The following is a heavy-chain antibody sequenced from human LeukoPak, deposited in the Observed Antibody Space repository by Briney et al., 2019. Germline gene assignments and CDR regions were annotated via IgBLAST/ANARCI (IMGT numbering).Heavy chain of an antibody. D-gene: IGHD5-18*01. Sequence: QPGRSLRLSCAASGFTFSSYGMHWVRQAPGKGLEWVAVIWYDGSNKYYADSVKGRFTISRDNSKNTLHLQMNSLRAEDTAVYYCGGYSYGPWYYYYYMDVWGKGTTVTVSS. CDR2: IWYDGSNK. CDR1: GFTFSSYG. V-gene: IGHV3-33*01. CDR3: GGYSYGPWYYYYYMDV. J-gene: IGHJ6*03.